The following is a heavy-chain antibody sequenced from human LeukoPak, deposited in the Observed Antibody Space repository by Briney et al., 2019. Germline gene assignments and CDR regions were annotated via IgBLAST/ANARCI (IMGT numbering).Heavy chain of an antibody. V-gene: IGHV3-30-3*01. J-gene: IGHJ3*02. CDR3: ARDPKGGYSYGWGAFDI. D-gene: IGHD5-18*01. Sequence: GGSLRLSCAASGFTFSSYAMHWVRQAPGKGLEWVAVISYDGSNKYYADSVKGRFTISRDNSKNTLYLQMNSLRAEDTAVYYCARDPKGGYSYGWGAFDIWGQGTMVTVSS. CDR2: ISYDGSNK. CDR1: GFTFSSYA.